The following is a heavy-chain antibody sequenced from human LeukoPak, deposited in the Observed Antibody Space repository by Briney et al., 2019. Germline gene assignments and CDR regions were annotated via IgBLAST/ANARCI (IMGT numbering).Heavy chain of an antibody. Sequence: RASVKVSCKASGYIFSNYYMHWVGQAPGQGLEWMGWINSKSGGTNYAQKFQARVTMTRDTSISTAYMELSSLTFDDTAVYYCARDLGRPYSSSWYDYWGQGTLVTVSS. CDR1: GYIFSNYY. CDR2: INSKSGGT. J-gene: IGHJ4*02. D-gene: IGHD6-13*01. CDR3: ARDLGRPYSSSWYDY. V-gene: IGHV1-2*02.